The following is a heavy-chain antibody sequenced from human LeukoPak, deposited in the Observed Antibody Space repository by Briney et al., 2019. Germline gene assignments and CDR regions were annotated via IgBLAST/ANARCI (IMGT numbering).Heavy chain of an antibody. CDR1: GFTFSSYA. J-gene: IGHJ4*02. Sequence: PGGSLRLSCAASGFTFSSYAMHWVRQAPGKGLEWVAVISYDGSNKYYADSVKGRFTISRDNSKNTLYLQMNSLRAEDTAVYYCAREWYYDFWSGYRGAVFDYWGQGTLVTVSS. V-gene: IGHV3-30-3*01. CDR2: ISYDGSNK. CDR3: AREWYYDFWSGYRGAVFDY. D-gene: IGHD3-3*01.